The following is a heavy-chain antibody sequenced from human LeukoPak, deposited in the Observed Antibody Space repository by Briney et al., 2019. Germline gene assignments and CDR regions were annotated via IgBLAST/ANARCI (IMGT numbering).Heavy chain of an antibody. CDR1: GFTFSSYG. Sequence: GRSLRLSCAASGFTFSSYGMHWVRQAPGKGLEWVPVIWYDGSNKYYAESVKGRFTISRDNSKNTLYLQMNRLRAEDTAVYYCARDSWGRDVYNSYYFDYWGQGTLVTVSS. J-gene: IGHJ4*02. V-gene: IGHV3-33*01. CDR3: ARDSWGRDVYNSYYFDY. CDR2: IWYDGSNK. D-gene: IGHD5-24*01.